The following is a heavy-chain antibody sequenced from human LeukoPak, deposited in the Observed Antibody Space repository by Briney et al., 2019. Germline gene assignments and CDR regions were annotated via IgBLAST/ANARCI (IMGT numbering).Heavy chain of an antibody. V-gene: IGHV1-46*01. CDR1: GYTFTSYS. D-gene: IGHD5-18*01. Sequence: GASVKVSCKASGYTFTSYSIHWVRQAPGQGLEWMGIINPVGDSAGYAQKFQGRVTMTRDMSTSTVYMELRSLRSDDTAVYYCARAASRGYSYGTYYYYMDVWGKGTTVTISS. CDR2: INPVGDSA. J-gene: IGHJ6*03. CDR3: ARAASRGYSYGTYYYYMDV.